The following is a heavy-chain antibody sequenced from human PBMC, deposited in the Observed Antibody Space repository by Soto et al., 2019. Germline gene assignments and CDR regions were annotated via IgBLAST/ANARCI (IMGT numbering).Heavy chain of an antibody. V-gene: IGHV3-23*01. J-gene: IGHJ4*02. CDR3: AKARGGWYAQIPPGY. CDR1: GFTFSSYV. CDR2: ISGSGGST. Sequence: GGSLRLSCAASGFTFSSYVMNWVRQSPGKGLEWVSAISGSGGSTYYADSVKGRFTISRDNSKNTLYLQMNSLRAEDTAVYYCAKARGGWYAQIPPGYWGQGTLVTVSS. D-gene: IGHD6-19*01.